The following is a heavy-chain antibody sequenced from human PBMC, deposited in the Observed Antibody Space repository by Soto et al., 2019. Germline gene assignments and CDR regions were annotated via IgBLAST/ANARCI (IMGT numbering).Heavy chain of an antibody. J-gene: IGHJ6*02. D-gene: IGHD3-16*01. CDR1: GFPLSTSGVG. CDR2: IYWDDDK. CDR3: AHTAKPDYVWGSLHPYGMDV. V-gene: IGHV2-5*02. Sequence: SGPTLVNPTQTLTLTCTFSGFPLSTSGVGVGWIRQPPGKALEWLALIYWDDDKRYSAALKSRLTITKDTSKNQVVLPMPNMDPVDTATYYCAHTAKPDYVWGSLHPYGMDVWGQGTTVTVSS.